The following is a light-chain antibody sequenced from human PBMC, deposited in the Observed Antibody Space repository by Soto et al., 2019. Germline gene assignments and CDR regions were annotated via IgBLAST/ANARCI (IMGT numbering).Light chain of an antibody. CDR3: CSYAGSSTAWV. J-gene: IGLJ3*02. V-gene: IGLV2-23*01. Sequence: QSALTQPASVSGSPGQSITISCTGTISDVGSYHLVSWYQQHPGKAPKLLIYEGSTRPSGVSSRFSGSKSGNTASLTISGLQAEDEADYYCCSYAGSSTAWVFGGGTKLTVL. CDR2: EGS. CDR1: ISDVGSYHL.